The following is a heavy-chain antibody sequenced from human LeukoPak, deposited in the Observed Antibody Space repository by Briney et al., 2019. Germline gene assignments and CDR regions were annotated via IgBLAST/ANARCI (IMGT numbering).Heavy chain of an antibody. CDR2: INTNTGNP. Sequence: ASVKVSCKASGYTFTSYAINWVRQAPGQGLEWMGWINTNTGNPTYAQGFTGRFVFSLDTSVSTAYLQISSLKAEDTAVYYCARAIAAAADSDYYYYYGMDVWGQGTTVTVSS. D-gene: IGHD6-13*01. V-gene: IGHV7-4-1*02. CDR3: ARAIAAAADSDYYYYYGMDV. J-gene: IGHJ6*02. CDR1: GYTFTSYA.